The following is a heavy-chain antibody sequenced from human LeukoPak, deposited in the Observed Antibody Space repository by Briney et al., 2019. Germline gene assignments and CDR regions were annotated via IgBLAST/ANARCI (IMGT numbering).Heavy chain of an antibody. V-gene: IGHV4-34*01. D-gene: IGHD3-10*01. CDR1: GGSFSGYY. CDR2: INHSGST. CDR3: ARARYYGSGSYYNEDY. J-gene: IGHJ4*02. Sequence: SETLSLTCAVYGGSFSGYYWSWIRQPPGKGLEWIGEINHSGSTNYNPSLKSRVTISVDTSKNQFSLKLSSVTAADTAVCYCARARYYGSGSYYNEDYWGQGTLVTVSS.